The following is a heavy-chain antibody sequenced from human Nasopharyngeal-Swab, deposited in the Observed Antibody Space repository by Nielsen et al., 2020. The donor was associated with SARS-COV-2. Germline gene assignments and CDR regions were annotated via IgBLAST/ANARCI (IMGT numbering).Heavy chain of an antibody. Sequence: ASVKVSCKASGYTFTSHAMHWVRQAPGQRLEWLGWINAANGDTKYSQKIQGRVTITRDTSASTAYMELSSLRSEDTAVYYCARDPRGLSSPSGMDVWGQGTTVTVFS. J-gene: IGHJ6*02. D-gene: IGHD3-16*02. CDR1: GYTFTSHA. CDR2: INAANGDT. V-gene: IGHV1-3*01. CDR3: ARDPRGLSSPSGMDV.